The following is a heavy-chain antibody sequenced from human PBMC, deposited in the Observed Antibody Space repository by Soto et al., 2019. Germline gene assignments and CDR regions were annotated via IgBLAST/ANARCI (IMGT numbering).Heavy chain of an antibody. D-gene: IGHD3-22*01. V-gene: IGHV3-23*01. Sequence: GGSLRLSCAASGFTFSSYAMSWVRQAPGKGLEWVSAISGSGGSTYYADSVKGRFTISRDNSKNTLYLQMNSLRAEDTAVYYCAKGSYYDSSGYDHFDYWGQGTLVTVSS. CDR3: AKGSYYDSSGYDHFDY. J-gene: IGHJ4*02. CDR1: GFTFSSYA. CDR2: ISGSGGST.